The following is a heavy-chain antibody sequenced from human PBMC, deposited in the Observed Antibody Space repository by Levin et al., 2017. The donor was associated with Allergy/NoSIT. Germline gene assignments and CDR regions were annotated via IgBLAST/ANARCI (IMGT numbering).Heavy chain of an antibody. CDR2: ISGNSRVI. CDR1: GFTFSNYA. V-gene: IGHV3-23*01. CDR3: VSYRDGPYIPIAY. Sequence: GESLKISCVVSGFTFSNYAMSWIRQTPDKGLEWISIISGNSRVIYYADSVRGRFTISRDNSKNTLYLQMSSLRVEDTALYYCVSYRDGPYIPIAYWGQGTLVTVSS. D-gene: IGHD2-21*01. J-gene: IGHJ4*02.